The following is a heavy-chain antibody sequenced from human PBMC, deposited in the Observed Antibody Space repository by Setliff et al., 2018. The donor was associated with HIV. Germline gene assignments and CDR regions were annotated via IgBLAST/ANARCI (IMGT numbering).Heavy chain of an antibody. D-gene: IGHD4-17*01. J-gene: IGHJ4*02. CDR1: GGSISSSNYY. CDR2: IYYNGFA. V-gene: IGHV4-61*05. Sequence: SETLSLTCSVSGGSISSSNYYGGWIRQPPGKGLEWTGNIYYNGFANYNPSLKSRLTISVDTSKNQVSLRLSSVTPADTAVYYCAKGAGFYGDYTFDHWGQGRQVTVSS. CDR3: AKGAGFYGDYTFDH.